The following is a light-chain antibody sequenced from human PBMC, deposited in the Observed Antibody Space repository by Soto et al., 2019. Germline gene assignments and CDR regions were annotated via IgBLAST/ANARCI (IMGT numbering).Light chain of an antibody. V-gene: IGLV2-14*01. J-gene: IGLJ1*01. Sequence: HSALTQPASVSGSPGQSITISCTGSSSDVGGHNHVSWYQQHPGKAPKLIIYEVGNRPSGVSNRFSGSKSGNTASLTISGFQAEDEADYYCNSYTSSSTHVFGTGTKLTVL. CDR3: NSYTSSSTHV. CDR2: EVG. CDR1: SSDVGGHNH.